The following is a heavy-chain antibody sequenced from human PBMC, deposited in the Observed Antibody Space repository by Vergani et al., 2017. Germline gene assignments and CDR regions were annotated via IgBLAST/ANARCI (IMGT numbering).Heavy chain of an antibody. J-gene: IGHJ4*02. Sequence: QVQLQESGPGLVKPSETLSLTCTVSGGSVSSGSYYWSWIRQPPGKGLEWIGYIYYSGSTNYNPSLKSRVTISVDTSKNQFSLKLSSVTAADTAVYYCARGIAAAGRSYFDYWGQGTLVTVSS. D-gene: IGHD6-13*01. CDR1: GGSVSSGSYY. V-gene: IGHV4-61*01. CDR2: IYYSGST. CDR3: ARGIAAAGRSYFDY.